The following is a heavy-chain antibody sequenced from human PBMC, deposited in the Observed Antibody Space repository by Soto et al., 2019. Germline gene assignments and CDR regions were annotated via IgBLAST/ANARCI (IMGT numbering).Heavy chain of an antibody. CDR3: AKEMYPRTVLDSSSPWGDY. Sequence: GGSLRLSCEVSGFTFSDYGMHWVRQAPGKGLEWVAVMSYAGSYKYYADSMKGRFTISRDLSGNTLFLQMNSLRLEDTAVYFCAKEMYPRTVLDSSSPWGDYWGQGTLVTVSS. CDR2: MSYAGSYK. J-gene: IGHJ4*02. D-gene: IGHD6-6*01. V-gene: IGHV3-30*18. CDR1: GFTFSDYG.